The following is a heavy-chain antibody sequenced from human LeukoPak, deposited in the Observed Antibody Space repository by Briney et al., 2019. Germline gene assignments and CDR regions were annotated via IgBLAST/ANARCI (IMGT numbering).Heavy chain of an antibody. CDR2: IYHSGST. J-gene: IGHJ6*02. Sequence: SETLSLTCAVSGGSISSSNWWSWVRQPPGKGLEWIGEIYHSGSTNYNPSLKSRVTISVDKSKNQFSLKLSSVTAADTAVYYCARNPRVTNYYYYGMDVWGQGTTVTVS. D-gene: IGHD2-21*02. CDR3: ARNPRVTNYYYYGMDV. CDR1: GGSISSSNW. V-gene: IGHV4-4*02.